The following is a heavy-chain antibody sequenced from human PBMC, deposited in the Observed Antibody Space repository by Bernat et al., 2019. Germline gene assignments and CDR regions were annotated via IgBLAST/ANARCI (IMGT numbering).Heavy chain of an antibody. D-gene: IGHD6-13*01. CDR1: GFTFSSYE. CDR2: ISSSGSTR. Sequence: EVQLVESGGGLVQPGGSLRLSCAASGFTFSSYEMNWVRQAPGKGLEWGSYISSSGSTRYYADSVKGRFTISRDNAKNSLYLQMNSLRAEDTAVYYCARNIAAAGPAGFDYGGQGTLVTVSS. V-gene: IGHV3-48*03. J-gene: IGHJ4*02. CDR3: ARNIAAAGPAGFDY.